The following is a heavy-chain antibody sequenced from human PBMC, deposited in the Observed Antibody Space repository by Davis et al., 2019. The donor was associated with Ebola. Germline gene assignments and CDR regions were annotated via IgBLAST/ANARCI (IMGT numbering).Heavy chain of an antibody. CDR3: AEFITGIAVA. CDR1: GFIFSSYT. J-gene: IGHJ4*02. Sequence: GGSLRLSCAASGFIFSSYTMNWVRQAPGKGLEWVSYISSSSSYTNYADSVKGRFTISRDNAKNSLYLQMNSLRAEDTAVYYCAEFITGIAVAWGQGTLVTVSS. V-gene: IGHV3-21*05. CDR2: ISSSSSYT. D-gene: IGHD6-19*01.